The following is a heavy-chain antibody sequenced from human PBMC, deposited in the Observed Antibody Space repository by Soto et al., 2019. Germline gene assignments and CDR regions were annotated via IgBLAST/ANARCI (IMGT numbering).Heavy chain of an antibody. CDR2: ISGSGVGT. J-gene: IGHJ5*02. CDR1: GFTLSSHA. CDR3: ATDLLVAAAGTGLFDP. D-gene: IGHD6-13*01. V-gene: IGHV3-23*01. Sequence: GSLRLSWAAAGFTLSSHAMNWVRQAPGKGLELVSAISGSGVGTYYEDSVKGRFTISRDNSKNTLYRQMKSLRVEDTAVYYCATDLLVAAAGTGLFDPWGQGTLVNVPS.